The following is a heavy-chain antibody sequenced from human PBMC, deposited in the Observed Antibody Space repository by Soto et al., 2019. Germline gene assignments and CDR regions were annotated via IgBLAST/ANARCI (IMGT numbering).Heavy chain of an antibody. Sequence: ASLKVSCKLSGYTITELSMHWVRQAPGKGLEWMGGFYPEDGETICSQKFQGRVTMTEDTSTDTAYMELSSLRSEDTAVYYCATGELLDWTYFDYWGQGTQVTVSS. CDR2: FYPEDGET. CDR3: ATGELLDWTYFDY. CDR1: GYTITELS. J-gene: IGHJ4*02. V-gene: IGHV1-24*01. D-gene: IGHD1-26*01.